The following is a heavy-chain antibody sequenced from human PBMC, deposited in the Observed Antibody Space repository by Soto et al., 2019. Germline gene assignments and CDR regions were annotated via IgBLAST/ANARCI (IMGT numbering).Heavy chain of an antibody. V-gene: IGHV3-23*01. CDR2: ISGSGGST. CDR1: GFTFSSYA. CDR3: ARPAVGYSYGPHYYYYYMDV. J-gene: IGHJ6*03. D-gene: IGHD5-18*01. Sequence: GGSLRLSCAASGFTFSSYAMSWVRQAPGKGLEWVSAISGSGGSTYYADSVKGRFTISRDNSKNTLYLQMNSLRAEDTAVYYCARPAVGYSYGPHYYYYYMDVWGKGTTVTVSS.